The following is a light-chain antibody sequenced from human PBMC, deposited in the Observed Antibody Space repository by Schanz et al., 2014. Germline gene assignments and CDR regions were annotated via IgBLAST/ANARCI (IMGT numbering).Light chain of an antibody. Sequence: EIVLTQSPGTLSVSPGERATLSCRASQSVSGKLAWYQQRPGQAPRLLIYDASNRATGIPDRFSGSGSGTDFTLAISRLEPEDFAVYYCQQYGISLWTFGQGTKVEIK. CDR3: QQYGISLWT. V-gene: IGKV3-20*01. J-gene: IGKJ1*01. CDR2: DAS. CDR1: QSVSGK.